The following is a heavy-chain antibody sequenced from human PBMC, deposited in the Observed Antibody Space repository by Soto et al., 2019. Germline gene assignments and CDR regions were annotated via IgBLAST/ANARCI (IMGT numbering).Heavy chain of an antibody. D-gene: IGHD3-3*01. V-gene: IGHV4-4*07. Sequence: SETLSLTCTVSGGSISSYYWSWIRQPAGKGLEWIGRIYTSGSTNCNPSLKSRVTMSVDTSKNQFSLKLSSVTAADTAVYYCARDTYYDFWSGYRMDVWGQGTTVTVSS. J-gene: IGHJ6*02. CDR3: ARDTYYDFWSGYRMDV. CDR2: IYTSGST. CDR1: GGSISSYY.